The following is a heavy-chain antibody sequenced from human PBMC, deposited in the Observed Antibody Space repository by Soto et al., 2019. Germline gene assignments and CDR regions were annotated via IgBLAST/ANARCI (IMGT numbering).Heavy chain of an antibody. CDR1: SVSNAW. CDR2: IKSKTDGGTT. Sequence: SVSNAWMNWVRQAPGKGLEWVGRIKSKTDGGTTDYAAPVKGRFTISRDDSKNTLYLQRNSLKTEDTAVYYCTSPNSLAYWGQGTLVTVSS. V-gene: IGHV3-15*07. J-gene: IGHJ4*02. CDR3: TSPNSLAY.